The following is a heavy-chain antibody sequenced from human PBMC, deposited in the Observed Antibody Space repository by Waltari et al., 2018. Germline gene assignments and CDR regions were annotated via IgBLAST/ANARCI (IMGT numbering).Heavy chain of an antibody. J-gene: IGHJ6*03. Sequence: QVQLQESGPGLVKPSETLSLHCTVSGCSISSYYWSWIRQPAGKGLEWIGRIYTIGSTNNNPSLKSRVTMSVDTSKNQFSLKLSSVTAADTAVYYCARAIAAAARYYYMDVWGKGTTVTVSS. CDR3: ARAIAAAARYYYMDV. D-gene: IGHD6-13*01. V-gene: IGHV4-4*07. CDR1: GCSISSYY. CDR2: IYTIGST.